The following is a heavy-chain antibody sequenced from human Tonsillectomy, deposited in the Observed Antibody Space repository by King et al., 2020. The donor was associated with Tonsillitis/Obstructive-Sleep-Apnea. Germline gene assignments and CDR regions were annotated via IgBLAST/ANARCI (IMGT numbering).Heavy chain of an antibody. V-gene: IGHV4-59*01. CDR3: ARDDITMVQGIIITAGLDY. D-gene: IGHD3-10*01. Sequence: QLQESGPGLVKPSETLSLTCTVSGGSISSYYWTWIRQPPGKRLEWIGVIYYSGSTNDNPSLKSRVTLSLDTSKNQPSLKLNSVTAADPAVYYWARDDITMVQGIIITAGLDYWGQGTLVTVSS. J-gene: IGHJ4*02. CDR2: IYYSGST. CDR1: GGSISSYY.